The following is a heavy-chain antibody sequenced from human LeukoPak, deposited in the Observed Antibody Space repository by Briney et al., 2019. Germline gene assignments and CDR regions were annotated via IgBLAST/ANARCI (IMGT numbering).Heavy chain of an antibody. J-gene: IGHJ4*02. CDR3: ARAWGSLRGVIRPLPDY. CDR2: IWYDGSNK. D-gene: IGHD3-10*01. V-gene: IGHV3-33*01. CDR1: GFTFSSYG. Sequence: GGSLRLSCAASGFTFSSYGMHWVRQAPGQGLEWVAVIWYDGSNKYYADSVKGRFTISRDNSKNTLYLQMNSLRAEDTAVYYCARAWGSLRGVIRPLPDYWGQGTLVTVSS.